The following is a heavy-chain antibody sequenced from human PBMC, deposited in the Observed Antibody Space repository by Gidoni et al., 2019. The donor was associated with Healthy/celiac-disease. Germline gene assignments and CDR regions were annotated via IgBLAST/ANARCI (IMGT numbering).Heavy chain of an antibody. D-gene: IGHD6-19*01. Sequence: QLQLQESGAGLVKPSETLSLTCTVPGGSISSSRYYWCWIRQPPGKGLEWIGSIYYSGSTYYNPSLKSRVTISVDTSKNQFSLKLSSVTAADTAVYYCASPVWSSGWYFFDYWGQGTLVTVSS. CDR3: ASPVWSSGWYFFDY. CDR2: IYYSGST. V-gene: IGHV4-39*01. CDR1: GGSISSSRYY. J-gene: IGHJ4*02.